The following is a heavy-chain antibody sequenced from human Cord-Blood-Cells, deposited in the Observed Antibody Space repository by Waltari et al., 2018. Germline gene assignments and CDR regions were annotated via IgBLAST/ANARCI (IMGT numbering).Heavy chain of an antibody. CDR2: IYYSGST. Sequence: QLQLQESGPGLVKPSETLSLTCPVSGGPISSSSYYWGWIRQPPGKGLEWIGSIYYSGSTYYNPSLKSRVTISVDTSKNQFSLKLSSVTAADTAVYYCARRAGIAARNWFDPWGQGTLVTVSS. J-gene: IGHJ5*02. D-gene: IGHD6-6*01. V-gene: IGHV4-39*01. CDR3: ARRAGIAARNWFDP. CDR1: GGPISSSSYY.